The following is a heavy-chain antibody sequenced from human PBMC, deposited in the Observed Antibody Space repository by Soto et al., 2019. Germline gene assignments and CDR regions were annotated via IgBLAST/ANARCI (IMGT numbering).Heavy chain of an antibody. D-gene: IGHD3-22*01. CDR2: ISYDGSNK. CDR3: ARDLGGSTPGMLVAH. V-gene: IGHV3-30-3*01. Sequence: GGSLRLSCAASGFTFSSYAMHWVRQAPGKGLEWVAVISYDGSNKYYADSVKGRFTISRDNSKNTLYLQMNSLRAEDTAVYYCARDLGGSTPGMLVAHWGQGTLVTVSS. J-gene: IGHJ4*02. CDR1: GFTFSSYA.